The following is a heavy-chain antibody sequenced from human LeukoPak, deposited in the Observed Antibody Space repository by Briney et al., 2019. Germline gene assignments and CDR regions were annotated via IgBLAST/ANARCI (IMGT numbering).Heavy chain of an antibody. CDR3: ARGDTIAVAGAVDY. Sequence: GGSLRLSCAASGFTFSSYWMSWVRQAPGKGLEWVANIKQDGSEKYYVDSVKGRFTISRDNAKNSLYLQMNSLRAEDTAAYYRARGDTIAVAGAVDYWGQGTLVTVSS. CDR1: GFTFSSYW. D-gene: IGHD6-19*01. J-gene: IGHJ4*02. CDR2: IKQDGSEK. V-gene: IGHV3-7*04.